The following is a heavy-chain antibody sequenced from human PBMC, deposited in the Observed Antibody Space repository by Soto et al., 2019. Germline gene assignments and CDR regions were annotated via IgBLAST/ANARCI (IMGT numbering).Heavy chain of an antibody. D-gene: IGHD4-17*01. J-gene: IGHJ6*03. CDR1: GFTFSSYA. CDR3: AKDLTTGTTVGYYYYYMGV. V-gene: IGHV3-23*01. Sequence: GESLKISCAASGFTFSSYAMSWVRQAPGKGLEWVSAISGSGGSTYYADSVKGRFTISRDNSKNTLYLQMNSLRAEDTAVYYCAKDLTTGTTVGYYYYYMGVWGKGTTVTVSS. CDR2: ISGSGGST.